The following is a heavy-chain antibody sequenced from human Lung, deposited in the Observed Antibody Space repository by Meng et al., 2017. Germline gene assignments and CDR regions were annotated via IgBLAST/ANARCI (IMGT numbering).Heavy chain of an antibody. D-gene: IGHD1-7*01. CDR2: ISHSGST. Sequence: HRQAPGPRLVQPSGTLSLACAVSGDSITRTQWWSWLRQTPGKGLEWIGEISHSGSTVYRPSLQGRVSISLDKSNNEFSLKLTSVTAADTAVYYCARETLRELGLFHYWGQGILVTVSS. V-gene: IGHV4-4*02. CDR1: GDSITRTQW. J-gene: IGHJ4*02. CDR3: ARETLRELGLFHY.